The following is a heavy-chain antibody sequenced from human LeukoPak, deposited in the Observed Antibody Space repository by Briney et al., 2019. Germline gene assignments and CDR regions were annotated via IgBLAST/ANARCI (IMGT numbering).Heavy chain of an antibody. CDR2: IKSKTDGGTT. Sequence: GGTLRLSCAASGFTFSSYGMSWVRQAPGKGLEWVGRIKSKTDGGTTDYAAPVKGRFTISRDDSKNTLYLQMNSLKTEDTAVYYCTTAQLYYYYMDVWGKGTTVTISS. V-gene: IGHV3-15*01. CDR3: TTAQLYYYYMDV. J-gene: IGHJ6*03. CDR1: GFTFSSYG. D-gene: IGHD1-1*01.